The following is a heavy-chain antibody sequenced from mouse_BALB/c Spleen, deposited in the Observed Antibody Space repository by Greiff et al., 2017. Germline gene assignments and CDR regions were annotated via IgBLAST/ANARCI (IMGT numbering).Heavy chain of an antibody. CDR3: ARRGSNYAMDY. J-gene: IGHJ4*01. D-gene: IGHD1-1*01. V-gene: IGHV1-9*01. Sequence: QVQLKQSAAELARPGASVKMSCKATGYTFSSYWIEWVKQRPGHGLEWIGEILPGSGSTNYNEKFKGKATFTADTSSNTAYMQLSSLTSEDSAVYYCARRGSNYAMDYWGQGTSVTVSS. CDR2: ILPGSGST. CDR1: GYTFSSYW.